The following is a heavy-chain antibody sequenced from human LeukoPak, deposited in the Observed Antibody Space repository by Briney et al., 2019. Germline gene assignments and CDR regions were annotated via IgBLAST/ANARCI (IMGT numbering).Heavy chain of an antibody. J-gene: IGHJ4*02. D-gene: IGHD3/OR15-3a*01. CDR3: VRDRDWGFDY. CDR2: IRSDGSSN. V-gene: IGHV3-30*02. Sequence: PGGSLGLSCAASGFTFSSHGMHWVRQAPGKGLEWVTFIRSDGSSNYYGDSVKGRFTLSRDNFKNTLSLQMNSLRAEDTAVYYCVRDRDWGFDYWGQGTLVTVSS. CDR1: GFTFSSHG.